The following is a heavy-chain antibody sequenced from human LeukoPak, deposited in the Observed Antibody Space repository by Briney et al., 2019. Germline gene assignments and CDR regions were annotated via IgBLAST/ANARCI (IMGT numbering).Heavy chain of an antibody. Sequence: PSETLSLTCTVSGGSISSSSYYWGWIRQPPGKGLEWIGSIYYSGSTYYNPSLKSRVTISVDTSKNQFSLKLSSVTAADTAVYYCARDLGLLTAAGTYFDYWGQGTLVTVSS. V-gene: IGHV4-39*07. CDR3: ARDLGLLTAAGTYFDY. CDR2: IYYSGST. D-gene: IGHD6-13*01. J-gene: IGHJ4*02. CDR1: GGSISSSSYY.